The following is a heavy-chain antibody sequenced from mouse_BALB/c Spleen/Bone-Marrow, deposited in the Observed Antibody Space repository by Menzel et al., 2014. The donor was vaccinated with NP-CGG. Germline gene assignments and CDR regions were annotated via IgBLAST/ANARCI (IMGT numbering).Heavy chain of an antibody. CDR3: ARGFITTVVPFAY. CDR2: ISYDGSN. J-gene: IGHJ3*01. D-gene: IGHD1-1*01. Sequence: EVKLMESGPGLVKPPQSLSLTCSVTGYSITSGYYWNWIRQFPGNKLEWMGYISYDGSNNYNPSLKNRISITRDTSKNQFFLKLSSVTTEDTATFYCARGFITTVVPFAYWGQGTLVTVSA. V-gene: IGHV3-6*02. CDR1: GYSITSGYY.